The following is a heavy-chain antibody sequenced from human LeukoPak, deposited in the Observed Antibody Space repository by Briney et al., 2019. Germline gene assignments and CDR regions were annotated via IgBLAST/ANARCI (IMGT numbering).Heavy chain of an antibody. CDR1: GFTFSSYS. V-gene: IGHV3-21*01. D-gene: IGHD4-11*01. CDR2: ISSSSSYI. Sequence: PGGSLRLSCAASGFTFSSYSMNWVRQAPGKGLEWVSSISSSSSYIYYADSVKGRFTISRDNAKNSLYLQMNSLRAEDTAVYYCAKGRSTITRAVDSWGQGTLVTVSS. CDR3: AKGRSTITRAVDS. J-gene: IGHJ4*02.